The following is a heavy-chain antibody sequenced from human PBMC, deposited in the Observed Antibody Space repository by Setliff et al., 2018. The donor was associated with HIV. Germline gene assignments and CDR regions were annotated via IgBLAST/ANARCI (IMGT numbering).Heavy chain of an antibody. D-gene: IGHD3-3*01. J-gene: IGHJ6*03. V-gene: IGHV1-18*01. CDR3: ARDQGFWSGFTYNYYMDV. Sequence: ASVKVSCKASGYNFTSNGISWVRQAPGQGLEWMGRISASKGNTKYTQDFPGRVTMTTDTSTSTVYMELRSLRSDGTAVYYCARDQGFWSGFTYNYYMDVWGKGTTVTVSS. CDR2: ISASKGNT. CDR1: GYNFTSNG.